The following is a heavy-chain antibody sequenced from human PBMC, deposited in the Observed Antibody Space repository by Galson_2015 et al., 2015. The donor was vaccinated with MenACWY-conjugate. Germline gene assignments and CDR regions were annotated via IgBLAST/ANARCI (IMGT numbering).Heavy chain of an antibody. CDR1: GYSFTTYW. CDR2: IYPDDSDT. J-gene: IGHJ3*02. V-gene: IGHV5-51*03. CDR3: ATLPPYREDNAFDI. Sequence: QSGAEVKKPGESLKISCKGFGYSFTTYWIGWVRQMPGKGLEWMGIIYPDDSDTRYSPSFQGQVIISVDKSISTAYLQWSSLQASDTAMYYCATLPPYREDNAFDIWGQGTMVTVSS.